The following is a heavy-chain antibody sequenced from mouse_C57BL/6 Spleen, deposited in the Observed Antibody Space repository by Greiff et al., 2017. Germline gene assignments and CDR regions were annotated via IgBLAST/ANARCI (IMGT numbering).Heavy chain of an antibody. CDR1: GFNIKNTY. Sequence: VQLQQSVAELVRPGASVKLSCTASGFNIKNTYMHWVKQRPEQGLEWIGRIDPANGKTKYDPKFQGKATTTAEKTSNTSYLQLSSMTSEDTAIYYCVHYYYGGTGYFDVWGTGTTVTVSS. J-gene: IGHJ1*03. D-gene: IGHD1-1*01. CDR2: IDPANGKT. CDR3: VHYYYGGTGYFDV. V-gene: IGHV14-3*01.